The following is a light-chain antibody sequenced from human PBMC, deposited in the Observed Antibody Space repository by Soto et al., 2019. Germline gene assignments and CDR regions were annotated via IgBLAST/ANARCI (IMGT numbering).Light chain of an antibody. CDR2: GNS. CDR3: QSYDSSLSGWV. J-gene: IGLJ3*02. V-gene: IGLV1-40*01. CDR1: SSNIGAGYD. Sequence: QSVLTQPPSVSGAPGQRVTISCTGRSSNIGAGYDVHWYQQLPGTAPKLLIYGNSNRPSGVTDRFSGSKSGTSVSLAITGLQAEDEADYYCQSYDSSLSGWVFGGGTKLTVL.